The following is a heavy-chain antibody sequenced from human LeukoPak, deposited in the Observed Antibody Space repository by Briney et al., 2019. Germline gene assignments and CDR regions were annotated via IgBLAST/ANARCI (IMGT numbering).Heavy chain of an antibody. J-gene: IGHJ4*02. CDR2: IKTDGSTT. CDR1: GFTFSGYW. Sequence: PGGSLRLSCAASGFTFSGYWMYWVRQAPGKGLVCVSRIKTDGSTTDYADSVKGRFTISRDNAENTLYLQMNGLRAEDTAVYYCVSRQCSGGRCYMAYWGQGTLVTVSS. V-gene: IGHV3-74*01. CDR3: VSRQCSGGRCYMAY. D-gene: IGHD2-15*01.